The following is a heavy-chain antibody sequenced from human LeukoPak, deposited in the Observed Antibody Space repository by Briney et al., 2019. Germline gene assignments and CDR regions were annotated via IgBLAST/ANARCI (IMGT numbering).Heavy chain of an antibody. V-gene: IGHV3-33*01. CDR3: ARDSLSGYDSSGYYLDY. J-gene: IGHJ4*02. Sequence: GGSLRLSCAASGFTFSSYGMHWVRQAPGKGLEWVAVIWYDGSNKYYADSVKGRFTISRDNSKNTLYLQMNSLRAEDTAVYYCARDSLSGYDSSGYYLDYWGQGTLVTVSS. CDR1: GFTFSSYG. CDR2: IWYDGSNK. D-gene: IGHD3-22*01.